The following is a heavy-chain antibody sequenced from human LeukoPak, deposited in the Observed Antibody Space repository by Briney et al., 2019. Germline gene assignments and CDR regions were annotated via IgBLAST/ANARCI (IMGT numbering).Heavy chain of an antibody. Sequence: SETLSLTCNVSGASISRYYWSWIRQPPGKGLEWIGSISYSGSTNYNPSLKSRVTISVDTSKNQVSLKLRSVTAADTAVYYCARTTEGYAGGPGYSYYYYMDVWGKGTTVTISS. CDR3: ARTTEGYAGGPGYSYYYYMDV. CDR2: ISYSGST. CDR1: GASISRYY. V-gene: IGHV4-59*01. D-gene: IGHD5-12*01. J-gene: IGHJ6*03.